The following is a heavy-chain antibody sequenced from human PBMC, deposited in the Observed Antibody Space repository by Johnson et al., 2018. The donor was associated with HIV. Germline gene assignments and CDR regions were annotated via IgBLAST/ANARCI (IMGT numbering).Heavy chain of an antibody. CDR3: ARGLRFSDAFDI. J-gene: IGHJ3*02. V-gene: IGHV3-13*01. CDR2: IGTAGDT. CDR1: GFTFSSYD. Sequence: VQLVESGGGLVQPGGSLRLSCAASGFTFSSYDMHWVRQATGKGLEWVSAIGTAGDTYYSSSVKGRFTISRENAKNTLYLQMNSLRAGDTAVYYCARGLRFSDAFDIWGQGTMVTVSS. D-gene: IGHD6-19*01.